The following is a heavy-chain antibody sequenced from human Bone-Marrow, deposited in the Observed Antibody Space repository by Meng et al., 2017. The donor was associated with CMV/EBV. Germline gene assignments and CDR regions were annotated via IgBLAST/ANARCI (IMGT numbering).Heavy chain of an antibody. J-gene: IGHJ6*02. Sequence: ASEKVSCKDSGCTFSRYAISWVRQAPGQGLEWMGVINPSGDSTSYVQKFQGRVTMTRDTSTSTVYMELNGLRSEDTAVYDGARAYIRFREWLLSAMDVWGQGTTVTVSS. D-gene: IGHD3-3*01. CDR2: INPSGDST. CDR3: ARAYIRFREWLLSAMDV. V-gene: IGHV1-46*01. CDR1: GCTFSRYA.